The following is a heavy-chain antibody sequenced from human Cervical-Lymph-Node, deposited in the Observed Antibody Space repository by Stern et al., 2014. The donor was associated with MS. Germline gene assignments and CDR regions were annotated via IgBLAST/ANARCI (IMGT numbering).Heavy chain of an antibody. D-gene: IGHD6-19*01. J-gene: IGHJ2*01. Sequence: EDQLVESGAEVKKPGESLKISCKGSGYSFTRDWIGWVGQTPGKGLEWMGLIYLGDSETRYSPSFQGQVTISADKSISTAYLQWSSLKASDTAMYYCARLPDSGGWYGIWYFDLWGRGTLVTVSS. CDR2: IYLGDSET. CDR1: GYSFTRDW. V-gene: IGHV5-51*03. CDR3: ARLPDSGGWYGIWYFDL.